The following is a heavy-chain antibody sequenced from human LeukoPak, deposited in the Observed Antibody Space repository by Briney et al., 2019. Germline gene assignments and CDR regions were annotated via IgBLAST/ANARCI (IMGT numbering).Heavy chain of an antibody. J-gene: IGHJ4*02. CDR1: GGSFSGYY. CDR3: ARRRGSGSYQYFDY. CDR2: INHSGST. V-gene: IGHV4-34*01. D-gene: IGHD1-26*01. Sequence: SETLSLTCAVYGGSFSGYYWSWIRQPPGKGLEWIGEINHSGSTNYNPSLKSRVTISVDTSKNQFSLKLSSVTAADTAVYYCARRRGSGSYQYFDYLGQGTLVTVSS.